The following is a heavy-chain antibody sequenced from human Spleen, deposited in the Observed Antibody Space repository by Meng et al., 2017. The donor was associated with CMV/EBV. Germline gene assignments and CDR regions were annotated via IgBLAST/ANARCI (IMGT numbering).Heavy chain of an antibody. V-gene: IGHV4-61*03. D-gene: IGHD3-22*01. CDR3: ARNPPYYSSGFGL. CDR2: VYYTGST. CDR1: GESVTTGSYC. Sequence: SETLSLTCTVSGESVTTGSYCWNWIRQSPGKGLEWMGSVYYTGSTNYSPSLKSRVAISLDTSNNHVSLRLRSVTAADTAVYYCARNPPYYSSGFGLWGQGALVTVSS. J-gene: IGHJ4*02.